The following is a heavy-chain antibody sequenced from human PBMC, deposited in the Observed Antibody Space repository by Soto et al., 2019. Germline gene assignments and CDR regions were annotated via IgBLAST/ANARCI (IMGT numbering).Heavy chain of an antibody. CDR3: ARAPHPSYFYYGMDV. Sequence: QVQLVQSGAEVKKPGASVKVSCKASGYTFTSYDINWVRQVTGQGLEWMGWMSPNSGETGYAQKFQGRVTMTRNTSISTAYMELSSPRSEDTAVYYCARAPHPSYFYYGMDVWGQGTTVTVSS. J-gene: IGHJ6*02. CDR2: MSPNSGET. V-gene: IGHV1-8*01. CDR1: GYTFTSYD.